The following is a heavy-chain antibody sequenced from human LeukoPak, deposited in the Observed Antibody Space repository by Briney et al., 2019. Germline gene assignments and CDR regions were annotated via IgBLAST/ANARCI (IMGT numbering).Heavy chain of an antibody. D-gene: IGHD3-9*01. V-gene: IGHV4-61*02. CDR3: ARGKRGYDILTGYSQYNYFDP. CDR2: IYTIGST. CDR1: GGSISSDTFS. J-gene: IGHJ5*02. Sequence: SQTLSLTCAVSGGSISSDTFSWNWIRQPAGGGLEWIGRIYTIGSTNYNPSLKSRVTITLNTSKNQFSLKLSSVTAADTAVYYCARGKRGYDILTGYSQYNYFDPWGQGTLVTVSS.